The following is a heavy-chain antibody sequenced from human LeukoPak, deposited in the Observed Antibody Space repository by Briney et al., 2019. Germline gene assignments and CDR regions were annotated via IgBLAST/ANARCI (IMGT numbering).Heavy chain of an antibody. D-gene: IGHD2-2*01. CDR3: ARESSSTST. V-gene: IGHV4-39*02. J-gene: IGHJ5*02. CDR2: IYYSGST. Sequence: PSETLSLTCTVSGGSISSSSYYWGWIRQPPGKGLEWIGSIYYSGSTYYNPSLKSRVTISVDTSKNQFSLKLSSVTAADTAVYYCARESSSTSTWGQGTLVTVSS. CDR1: GGSISSSSYY.